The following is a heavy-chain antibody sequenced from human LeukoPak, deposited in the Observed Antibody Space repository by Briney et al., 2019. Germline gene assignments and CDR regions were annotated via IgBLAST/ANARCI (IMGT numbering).Heavy chain of an antibody. J-gene: IGHJ4*02. V-gene: IGHV3-23*01. D-gene: IGHD3-22*01. CDR3: AKGGHHYNPFYN. CDR2: IHAGGSDP. Sequence: GGSLRLSYEVSGFTFSTSPMGWVRQAPGKRLEWVSSIHAGGSDPFCADSVQGRCTISRDNSKNTLFLQLNSLRAEDTGTYFCAKGGHHYNPFYNWGQGTLVTVSS. CDR1: GFTFSTSP.